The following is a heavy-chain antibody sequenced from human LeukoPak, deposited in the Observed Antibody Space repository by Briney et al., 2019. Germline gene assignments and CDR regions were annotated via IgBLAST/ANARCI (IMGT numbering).Heavy chain of an antibody. CDR3: ARESCISTTCLNWFDP. J-gene: IGHJ5*02. Sequence: ASVKVSCKASGGTFSSYAISWVRKAPGHGLEWMGRIIPILGIANYAQKFQGRVTITADKSTSTAYMELSSLRSEDTAVYYCARESCISTTCLNWFDPWGQGTLVTVSS. CDR1: GGTFSSYA. V-gene: IGHV1-69*04. CDR2: IIPILGIA. D-gene: IGHD2-2*01.